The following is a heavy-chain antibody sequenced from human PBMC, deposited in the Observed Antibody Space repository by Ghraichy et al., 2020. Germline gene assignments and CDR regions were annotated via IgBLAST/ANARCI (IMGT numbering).Heavy chain of an antibody. Sequence: GESLNISCAASGFTFSSYGMHWVRQAPGKGLEWVAVISYDGSNKYYADSVKGRFTISRDNSKNTLYLQMNSLGAEDTAVYYCARDSVGATINYYYYGMDVWGQGTTVTVSS. CDR1: GFTFSSYG. J-gene: IGHJ6*02. CDR3: ARDSVGATINYYYYGMDV. CDR2: ISYDGSNK. D-gene: IGHD1-26*01. V-gene: IGHV3-30*03.